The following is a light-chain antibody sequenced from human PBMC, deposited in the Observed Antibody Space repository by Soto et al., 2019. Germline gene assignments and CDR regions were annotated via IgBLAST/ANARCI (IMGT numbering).Light chain of an antibody. CDR1: QSISSY. CDR2: AAS. J-gene: IGKJ4*01. CDR3: QQSYSTPRGLT. V-gene: IGKV1-39*01. Sequence: DIQMTQSPSSLSASVGDRVTITCRASQSISSYLNWYQQKPGKAPKLLIYAASSLQSGVPSRFSCSGSGTDFTLTISSLQPEDFATYYCQQSYSTPRGLTFGGGTKVEIK.